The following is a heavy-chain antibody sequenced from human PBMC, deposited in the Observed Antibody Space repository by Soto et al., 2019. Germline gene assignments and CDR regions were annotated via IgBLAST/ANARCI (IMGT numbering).Heavy chain of an antibody. D-gene: IGHD3-10*01. CDR1: GFTFSSYA. CDR3: ANDREIWFGELSDAFDI. V-gene: IGHV3-23*01. CDR2: ISGSGGST. Sequence: GGSLRLSCAASGFTFSSYAMSWVRQAPGKGLEWVSAISGSGGSTYYADSVKGRFTISRDNSKNTLYLQMNSLRAEDTAVYYCANDREIWFGELSDAFDIWGQGTMVTVSS. J-gene: IGHJ3*02.